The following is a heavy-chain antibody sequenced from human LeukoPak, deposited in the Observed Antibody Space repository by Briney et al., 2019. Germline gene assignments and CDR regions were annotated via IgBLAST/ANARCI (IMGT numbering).Heavy chain of an antibody. CDR1: GGSIGSSSYY. CDR2: INHSGST. D-gene: IGHD6-19*01. Sequence: PSETLSLTCTVSGGSIGSSSYYWGWIRQPPGKGLEWIGEINHSGSTNYNPSLKSRVTISVDTSKNQFSLKLSSVTAADTAVYYCARHRWLVPFDYWGQGTLVTVSS. CDR3: ARHRWLVPFDY. J-gene: IGHJ4*02. V-gene: IGHV4-39*01.